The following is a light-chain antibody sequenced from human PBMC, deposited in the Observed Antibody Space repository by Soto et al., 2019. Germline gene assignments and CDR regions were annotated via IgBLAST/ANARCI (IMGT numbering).Light chain of an antibody. J-gene: IGKJ1*01. CDR2: GAS. CDR1: ESVSSN. Sequence: EIVMTQSPATLSVSPGERATLSSRASESVSSNLAWYQQKPGQAPRLLIYGASTRATGIPARFSGSGSGTEFTLTISSLQSEDFAVYYCQQDNNWPPWTFGQGTKVEI. V-gene: IGKV3-15*01. CDR3: QQDNNWPPWT.